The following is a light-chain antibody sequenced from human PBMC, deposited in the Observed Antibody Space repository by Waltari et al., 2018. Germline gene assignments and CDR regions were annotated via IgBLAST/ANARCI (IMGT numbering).Light chain of an antibody. CDR3: QTGGHGTWV. CDR1: SGQGSNV. Sequence: QLVLTQPPAASASLGASVKLTCTLSSGQGSNVIAWLQAQPGKGPRYLMKVNSDGSHSKGDEIPDRFSGSSSGAERYLTISSLQSEDEADYYCQTGGHGTWVFGGGTKLTVL. V-gene: IGLV4-69*01. J-gene: IGLJ3*02. CDR2: VNSDGSH.